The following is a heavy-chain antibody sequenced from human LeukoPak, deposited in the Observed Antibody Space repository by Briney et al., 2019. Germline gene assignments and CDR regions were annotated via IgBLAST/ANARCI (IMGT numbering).Heavy chain of an antibody. J-gene: IGHJ3*02. D-gene: IGHD6-13*01. CDR3: ARTRIAAAGTTPRGAFDI. CDR2: INHSGST. Sequence: SETLSLTCAVYGGSFSGYYWSWIRQPPGKGLEWIGEINHSGSTNYNPSLKSRVTISVDTSKNQFSLKLSSVTAADTAVYYCARTRIAAAGTTPRGAFDIWGQGTMVNVSS. CDR1: GGSFSGYY. V-gene: IGHV4-34*01.